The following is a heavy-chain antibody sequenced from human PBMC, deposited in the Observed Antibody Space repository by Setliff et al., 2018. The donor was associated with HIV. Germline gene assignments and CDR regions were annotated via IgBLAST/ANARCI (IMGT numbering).Heavy chain of an antibody. CDR3: ARGLERTNTLFGVVSIWLDP. D-gene: IGHD3-3*01. CDR1: GFTLSSYW. CDR2: IREDGSEK. Sequence: LRLSCAASGFTLSSYWMNWVRQPPGKGLEWVANIREDGSEKYYVDSVKGRFTISRDNAKKSLYLQMNSLRGEDTAVYYCARGLERTNTLFGVVSIWLDPWGQGTLVTVSS. J-gene: IGHJ5*02. V-gene: IGHV3-7*03.